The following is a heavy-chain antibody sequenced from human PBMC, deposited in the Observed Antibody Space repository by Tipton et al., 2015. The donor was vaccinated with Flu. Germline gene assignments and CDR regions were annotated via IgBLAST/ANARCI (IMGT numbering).Heavy chain of an antibody. CDR2: IYYSGST. J-gene: IGHJ6*02. CDR1: GGSISSYY. D-gene: IGHD3-10*01. CDR3: ARLIMVRGAITLDV. V-gene: IGHV4-59*08. Sequence: TLSLTCTVSGGSISSYYWSWIRQPPGKGLEWIGYIYYSGSTNYNPSLKSRVTISVDTSKNQFSLKLSSVTAADTAVYYCARLIMVRGAITLDVWGQGTTVTVSS.